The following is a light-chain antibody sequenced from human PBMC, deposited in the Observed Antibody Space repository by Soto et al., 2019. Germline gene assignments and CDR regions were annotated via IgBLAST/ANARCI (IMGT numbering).Light chain of an antibody. Sequence: IQLTQSPSSLSASVGDRVTITCRASHGISSYLAWYQQKPGKALKLLIYAASTLQSGVPSRFSGSGSGTDFTLTISSLQPADFATYYCQQLNTYPITFGQGTRLEIK. CDR3: QQLNTYPIT. J-gene: IGKJ5*01. CDR1: HGISSY. V-gene: IGKV1-9*01. CDR2: AAS.